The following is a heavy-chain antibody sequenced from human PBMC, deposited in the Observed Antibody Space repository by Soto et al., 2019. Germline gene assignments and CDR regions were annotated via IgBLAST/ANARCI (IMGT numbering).Heavy chain of an antibody. V-gene: IGHV1-2*02. CDR2: INPNNGAT. CDR3: ASNARGARSHP. CDR1: RYIFTAYF. J-gene: IGHJ5*02. D-gene: IGHD3-10*01. Sequence: QVQLVQSGAEVKKPGASVKVSCKAPRYIFTAYFMHWVRQAPGQGLEWMGWINPNNGATHYGLSFKGRFSMTRDTSSSTAYMELGSLRSHDTAAYYCASNARGARSHPWGQGTLLIVSS.